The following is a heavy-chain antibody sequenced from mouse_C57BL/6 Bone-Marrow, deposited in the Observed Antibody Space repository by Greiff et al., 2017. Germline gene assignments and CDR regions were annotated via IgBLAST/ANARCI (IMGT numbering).Heavy chain of an antibody. D-gene: IGHD2-3*01. Sequence: VQLKQSVAELVRPGASVKLSCTASGFNIQNTYMHWVKQRPEQGLEWIGRIDPANGNTKYAPKFQGKATITADTSSNTAYLQLSSLTSEDTAIYYCAPDGYYAAYWGQGTLVTVSA. CDR1: GFNIQNTY. V-gene: IGHV14-3*01. CDR3: APDGYYAAY. CDR2: IDPANGNT. J-gene: IGHJ3*01.